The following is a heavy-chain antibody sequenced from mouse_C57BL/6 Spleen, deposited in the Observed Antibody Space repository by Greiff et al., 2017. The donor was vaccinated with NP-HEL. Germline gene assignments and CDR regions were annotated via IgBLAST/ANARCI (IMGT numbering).Heavy chain of an antibody. CDR2: IDPSDSYT. D-gene: IGHD2-1*01. CDR1: GYTFTSYW. J-gene: IGHJ3*01. Sequence: VQLQQPGAELVMPGASVKLSCKASGYTFTSYWMHWVKQRPGQGLEWIGEIDPSDSYTNYNQKFKGKSTLTVDKSSSTAYMQLSSLTSEDSAVYYCAGGNYSYWGQGTLVTVSA. V-gene: IGHV1-69*01. CDR3: AGGNYSY.